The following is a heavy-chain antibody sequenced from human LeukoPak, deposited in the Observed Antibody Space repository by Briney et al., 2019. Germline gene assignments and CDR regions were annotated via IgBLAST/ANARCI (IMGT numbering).Heavy chain of an antibody. V-gene: IGHV3-48*04. CDR1: GFTFSSYN. J-gene: IGHJ4*02. Sequence: PGGSLRLSCAASGFTFSSYNMNWVRQAPGKGLEWVSYISSSTVYYADSVKGRFTISRDNAKNSLYLQMNSLRAEDTAVYYCARGHSSSSRGPFDYWGQGTLVTVSS. CDR3: ARGHSSSSRGPFDY. D-gene: IGHD6-6*01. CDR2: ISSSTV.